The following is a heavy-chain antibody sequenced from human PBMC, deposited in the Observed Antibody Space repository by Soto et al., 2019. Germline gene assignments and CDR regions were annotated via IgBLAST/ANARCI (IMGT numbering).Heavy chain of an antibody. D-gene: IGHD6-19*01. CDR1: GFTFSTYN. CDR2: ISTISDYI. CDR3: AREGSIGWRYFDY. V-gene: IGHV3-21*01. J-gene: IGHJ4*02. Sequence: EVQLVESGGGLVKPGGSLRLSCAASGFTFSTYNMNWVRQAPGKGLEWVSFISTISDYIYYADSVKGRFTISRDNAKNSLYLQMNSLRAEDTAVYYCAREGSIGWRYFDYWGQRALVTVSS.